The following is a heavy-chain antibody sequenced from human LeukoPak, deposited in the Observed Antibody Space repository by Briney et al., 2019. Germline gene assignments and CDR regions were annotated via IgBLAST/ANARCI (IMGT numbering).Heavy chain of an antibody. Sequence: SETLSLTCTVSGGSISSSSYYWGWIRQPPGKGLEWIGSIYYSGSTYYNPSLKSRVTISVGTSKNQFSLKLSSVTAADTAVYYCARRLYCSGSSCHTGPDAFDIWGQGTMVTVSS. CDR1: GGSISSSSYY. V-gene: IGHV4-39*07. D-gene: IGHD2-15*01. J-gene: IGHJ3*02. CDR2: IYYSGST. CDR3: ARRLYCSGSSCHTGPDAFDI.